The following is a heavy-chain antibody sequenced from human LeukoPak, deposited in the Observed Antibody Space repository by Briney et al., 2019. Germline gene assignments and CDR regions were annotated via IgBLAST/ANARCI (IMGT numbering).Heavy chain of an antibody. Sequence: SVKVSCKASGGTFRSYAIGWVRQAPGQGLEWMGGIIPIFGTANYAQKFQGRVTITADESTSTAYMELSSLRSEDTAVYYCARDLRSSGYYWLTTFDIWGQGTMVTVSS. D-gene: IGHD3-22*01. CDR2: IIPIFGTA. J-gene: IGHJ3*02. CDR3: ARDLRSSGYYWLTTFDI. CDR1: GGTFRSYA. V-gene: IGHV1-69*13.